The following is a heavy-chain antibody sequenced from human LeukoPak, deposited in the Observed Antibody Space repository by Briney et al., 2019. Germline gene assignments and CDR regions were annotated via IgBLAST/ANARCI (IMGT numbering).Heavy chain of an antibody. CDR2: VHYSGST. V-gene: IGHV4-59*08. D-gene: IGHD1/OR15-1a*01. CDR3: ARRATTGPPYYLDY. CDR1: DASFSSYY. Sequence: SETLSLTCTVSDASFSSYYCSWIRQPPGKGLEWIGYVHYSGSTNYNPSLKSRVTVSVDTPKNVCSLKLSSVTAADTAVYFCARRATTGPPYYLDYWGQGTLVTVSS. J-gene: IGHJ4*02.